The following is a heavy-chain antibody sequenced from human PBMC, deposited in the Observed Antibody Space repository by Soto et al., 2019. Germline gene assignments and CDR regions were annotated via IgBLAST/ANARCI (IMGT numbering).Heavy chain of an antibody. CDR2: IKQDGSEK. V-gene: IGHV3-7*01. CDR3: VRDWSTFWGMDV. J-gene: IGHJ6*02. Sequence: GGSLRLSXAASGFTFSTYWMNWFRQAPGKGLEWVANIKQDGSEKYYVDSVKGRFAISRDNAKDSLFLQMNNLRAEDTAVYYCVRDWSTFWGMDVWGQGTTVTVSS. CDR1: GFTFSTYW.